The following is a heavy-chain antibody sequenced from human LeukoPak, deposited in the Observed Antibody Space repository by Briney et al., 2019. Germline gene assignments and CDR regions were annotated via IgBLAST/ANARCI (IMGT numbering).Heavy chain of an antibody. CDR1: GYTFTSYD. V-gene: IGHV1-8*01. CDR3: ARGDYVPDY. CDR2: MNPNSGNT. D-gene: IGHD4-17*01. J-gene: IGHJ4*02. Sequence: GASVKVSCKASGYTFTSYDINWVRQATGQGLEWMGWMNPNSGNTGYAQKLQGRVTMTTDTSTSTAYMELRSLRSDDTAVYYCARGDYVPDYWGQGTLVTVSS.